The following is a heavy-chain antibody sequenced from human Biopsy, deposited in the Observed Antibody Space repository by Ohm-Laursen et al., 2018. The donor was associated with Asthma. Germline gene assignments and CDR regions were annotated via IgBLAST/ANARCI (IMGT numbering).Heavy chain of an antibody. CDR2: ISVYNGST. CDR1: GYTFNSAG. J-gene: IGHJ6*02. CDR3: ARAVDYSYYYGIDV. D-gene: IGHD4-23*01. Sequence: ASVKVSCKTSGYTFNSAGITWVRQAPGQGLEWMGWISVYNGSTKVAQKLQDRVAMITDTSTSTAYMELRSLRSDDTAVYFCARAVDYSYYYGIDVWGQGTTVTVS. V-gene: IGHV1-18*01.